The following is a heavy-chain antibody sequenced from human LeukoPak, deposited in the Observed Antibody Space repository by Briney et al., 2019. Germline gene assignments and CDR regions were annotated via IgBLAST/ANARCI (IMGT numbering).Heavy chain of an antibody. D-gene: IGHD3-10*01. CDR3: ARGRWDGSGSYNDY. CDR1: GFTFSSYW. J-gene: IGHJ4*02. V-gene: IGHV3-74*01. CDR2: LNSDGSST. Sequence: PGGPLRLSCAASGFTFSSYWMHWVRQAPGKGLLWVSRLNSDGSSTSYADSVKGRLTISRDNAKNTLYLQMNSLRAEDTAVYYCARGRWDGSGSYNDYWGQGTLVSVSS.